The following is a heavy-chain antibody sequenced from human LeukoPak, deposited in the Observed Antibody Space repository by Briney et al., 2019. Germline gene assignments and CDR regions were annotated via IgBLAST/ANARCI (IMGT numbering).Heavy chain of an antibody. CDR3: AKGWAGTAVFH. J-gene: IGHJ4*02. CDR2: ISGSGGST. V-gene: IGHV3-23*01. D-gene: IGHD6-19*01. Sequence: GGSLRLSCAASGFTFSTYGMSWVRHAPGKGLEWVSAISGSGGSTYYADSVKGRFTISRDNSKNTLSLQMNSLRGEDTAVYYCAKGWAGTAVFHWGQGTLVTVSS. CDR1: GFTFSTYG.